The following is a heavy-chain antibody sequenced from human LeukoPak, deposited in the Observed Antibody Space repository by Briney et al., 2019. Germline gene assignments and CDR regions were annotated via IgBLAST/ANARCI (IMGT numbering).Heavy chain of an antibody. D-gene: IGHD3-10*01. V-gene: IGHV3-33*01. CDR1: GFTFRNYG. CDR3: ASARSGSGSLTYYFDY. Sequence: GGSLRLSCAASGFTFRNYGMNWVRQAPGKGLEWVAVIWYDGSNKYYADSVQGRFTISRDNSKNTLYLQMNSLRAEDTAVYYCASARSGSGSLTYYFDYWGQGTLVTVSS. J-gene: IGHJ4*02. CDR2: IWYDGSNK.